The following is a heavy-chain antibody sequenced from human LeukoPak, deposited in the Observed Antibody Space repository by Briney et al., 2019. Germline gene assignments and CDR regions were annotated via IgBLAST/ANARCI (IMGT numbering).Heavy chain of an antibody. CDR1: GYTFTSCY. CDR3: ARDQGLTAPPPYGLDV. D-gene: IGHD4/OR15-4a*01. Sequence: ASVKVSCKASGYTFTSCYMHWVRQAPGQGLEWMGIINPSGGSTSYAQKFQGRVTMTRDTSTSTVYMELSSLRSEETAVYYCARDQGLTAPPPYGLDVWGQGTMVIVSS. CDR2: INPSGGST. V-gene: IGHV1-46*01. J-gene: IGHJ6*02.